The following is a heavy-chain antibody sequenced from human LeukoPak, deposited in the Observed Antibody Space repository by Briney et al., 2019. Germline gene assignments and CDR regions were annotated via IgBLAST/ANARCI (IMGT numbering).Heavy chain of an antibody. CDR2: IYYSGST. Sequence: SETLSLTCTVSGGSISSYYWSWIRQPPGKGLEWIGYIYYSGSTNYNPSLKSRVTISVDTSKNQSSLKLSSVTAADTAVYYCARDLITMVRGVITNWFDPWGQGTLVTVSS. J-gene: IGHJ5*02. V-gene: IGHV4-59*01. CDR1: GGSISSYY. D-gene: IGHD3-10*01. CDR3: ARDLITMVRGVITNWFDP.